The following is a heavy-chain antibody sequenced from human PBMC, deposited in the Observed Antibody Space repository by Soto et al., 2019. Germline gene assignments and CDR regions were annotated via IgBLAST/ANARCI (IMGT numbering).Heavy chain of an antibody. CDR1: GGSITTNG. CDR3: ATAYYYDSSGYVAPDI. V-gene: IGHV4-34*01. CDR2: INHSGST. Sequence: SETLSLTCAVSGGSITTNGCSWIRQPPGKGLEWIGVINHSGSTNYNPSLKSRVTISVDTSKNQFSLKLSSVTAADTAVYYWATAYYYDSSGYVAPDIWGQGTMVTVSS. J-gene: IGHJ3*02. D-gene: IGHD3-22*01.